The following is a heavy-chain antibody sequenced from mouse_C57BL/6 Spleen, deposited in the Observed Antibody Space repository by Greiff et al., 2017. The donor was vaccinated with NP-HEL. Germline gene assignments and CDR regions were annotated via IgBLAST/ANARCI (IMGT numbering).Heavy chain of an antibody. D-gene: IGHD1-1*01. CDR2: LRNKANGYTT. CDR1: GFTFTDYY. CDR3: ARPYYYGSSSWFAY. Sequence: DVMLVESGGGLVQPGGSLSLSCAASGFTFTDYYMSWVRQPPGKALEWLGFLRNKANGYTTEYSASVKGRFTISRDNSQSILYLQMNALRAEDSATYYCARPYYYGSSSWFAYWGQGTLGTVSA. J-gene: IGHJ3*01. V-gene: IGHV7-3*01.